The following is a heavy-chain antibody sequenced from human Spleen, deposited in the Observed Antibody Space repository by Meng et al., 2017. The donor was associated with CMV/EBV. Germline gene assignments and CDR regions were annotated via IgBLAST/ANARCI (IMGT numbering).Heavy chain of an antibody. J-gene: IGHJ4*02. CDR1: GGSISGYH. V-gene: IGHV4-59*01. CDR3: ARTSSWYASDS. CDR2: IYYSGST. D-gene: IGHD6-13*01. Sequence: LTCTVSGGSISGYHWSWIRQPPGKALEWIGYIYYSGSTNYNPSLNSRFTISIDTSKSQFSLKVFSVTAADTAVYYCARTSSWYASDSWGQGALVTVSS.